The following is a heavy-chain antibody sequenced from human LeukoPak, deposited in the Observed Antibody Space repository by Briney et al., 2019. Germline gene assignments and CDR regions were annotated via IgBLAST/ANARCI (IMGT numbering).Heavy chain of an antibody. Sequence: SETLSLTCTVPGGSISSYYWSWIRQPPGKGLDWIGYIYYSGSTNYNPSLKSRVTMSVDTSKNQFSLKLSSVTAADTAVYYCARAEGTVTTGYFDYWGQGTLVTVSS. CDR3: ARAEGTVTTGYFDY. CDR2: IYYSGST. V-gene: IGHV4-59*12. J-gene: IGHJ4*02. D-gene: IGHD4-4*01. CDR1: GGSISSYY.